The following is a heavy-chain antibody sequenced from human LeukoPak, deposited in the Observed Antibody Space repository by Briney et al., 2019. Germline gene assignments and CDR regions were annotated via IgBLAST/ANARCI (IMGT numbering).Heavy chain of an antibody. Sequence: GGSLRLSCAASGFTFSDHVMTWVRQAPGKGLEWVSGITGNGVTTYYADSVKGRFTISRDNSKNTLSLQMNNLRAEDTAVYYCAKKITSGHWPFHYWGQGTLVTVSS. J-gene: IGHJ4*02. D-gene: IGHD3-22*01. CDR3: AKKITSGHWPFHY. CDR2: ITGNGVTT. CDR1: GFTFSDHV. V-gene: IGHV3-23*01.